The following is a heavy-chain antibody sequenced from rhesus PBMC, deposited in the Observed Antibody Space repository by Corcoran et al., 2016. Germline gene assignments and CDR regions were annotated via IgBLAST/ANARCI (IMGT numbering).Heavy chain of an antibody. CDR1: GGSISGFYF. Sequence: QVKLQQWGEGLMKPSETLSLTCAVYGGSISGFYFWTWIRRAPGKGLEWIGNIDGNSATTNYSPTLKNRVTISKDTFKNQLSLRLYSVTAADTVAYYCARGASGWSDNSLDVWGPGVLVTVSS. J-gene: IGHJ5-2*01. CDR2: IDGNSATT. CDR3: ARGASGWSDNSLDV. D-gene: IGHD6S26*01. V-gene: IGHV4-73*01.